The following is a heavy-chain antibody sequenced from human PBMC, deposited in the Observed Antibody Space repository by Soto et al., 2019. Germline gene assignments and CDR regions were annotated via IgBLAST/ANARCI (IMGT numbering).Heavy chain of an antibody. Sequence: QVQLVQSGAEVKKPGASVKVSCEASGYTFTTHDINWVRQATGQGLEWMGWMNPRSGNTGEAQKFQRRLTITSNTSTGTAYMELSGLTSEDTAVYYCARGPRYCSSPSCTSWDYWGQGTLVTVSS. V-gene: IGHV1-8*01. CDR1: GYTFTTHD. D-gene: IGHD2-2*01. CDR2: MNPRSGNT. CDR3: ARGPRYCSSPSCTSWDY. J-gene: IGHJ4*02.